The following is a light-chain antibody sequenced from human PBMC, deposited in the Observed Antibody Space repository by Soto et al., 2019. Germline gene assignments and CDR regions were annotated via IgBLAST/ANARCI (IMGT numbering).Light chain of an antibody. J-gene: IGKJ5*01. Sequence: IQMATSPLAMSAXXGDRFTITFRASQGISNYLAWYQQKPGKAPKLLIYAASTLQGGVPSRFSGSGSGTDFTLTINSLQPEDLATYYCQQLNSYPITVGQGTRLEIK. CDR3: QQLNSYPIT. CDR1: QGISNY. V-gene: IGKV1-17*03. CDR2: AAS.